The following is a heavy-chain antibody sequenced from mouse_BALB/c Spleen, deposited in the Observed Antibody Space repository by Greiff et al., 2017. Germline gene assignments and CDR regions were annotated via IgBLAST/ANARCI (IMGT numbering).Heavy chain of an antibody. CDR3: ARLKGNRYAMDY. V-gene: IGHV1-9*01. D-gene: IGHD2-1*01. CDR2: ILPGSGST. Sequence: QVQLQQSGAELMKPGASVKISCKATGYTFSSYWIEWVKQRPGHGLEWIGEILPGSGSTNYNEKFKGKATFTADTSSNTAYMQLSSLTSEDSAVYYCARLKGNRYAMDYWGQGTSVTVSS. CDR1: GYTFSSYW. J-gene: IGHJ4*01.